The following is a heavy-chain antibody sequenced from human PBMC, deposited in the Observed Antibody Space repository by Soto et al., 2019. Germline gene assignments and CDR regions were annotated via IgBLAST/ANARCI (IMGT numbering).Heavy chain of an antibody. CDR3: ARDSRDYGSGRASWFDP. J-gene: IGHJ5*02. CDR2: IIPILGIA. V-gene: IGHV1-69*08. CDR1: GGTFSSYT. D-gene: IGHD3-10*01. Sequence: QVQLVQSGAEVKKPGSSVKVSCKASGGTFSSYTISWVRQAPGQGLEWMGRIIPILGIANYAQKFQGRVTITADKSTSTAYMELSSLRSEDTAVYYCARDSRDYGSGRASWFDPWGQGTLVTVSS.